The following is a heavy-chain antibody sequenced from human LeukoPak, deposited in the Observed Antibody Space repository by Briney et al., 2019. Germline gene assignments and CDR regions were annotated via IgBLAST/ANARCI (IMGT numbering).Heavy chain of an antibody. J-gene: IGHJ4*02. CDR3: VRERFHGSGAPKFDF. V-gene: IGHV3-21*06. D-gene: IGHD3-10*01. Sequence: GGSLRLSCAASGFTFSDYSMNGARKPPRRGLEWVPCISGSGSYIYYADSVKGRFTISRDNAKNSLNLQMNSLRAEDTAVYYCVRERFHGSGAPKFDFWGQGNLVTVSS. CDR2: ISGSGSYI. CDR1: GFTFSDYS.